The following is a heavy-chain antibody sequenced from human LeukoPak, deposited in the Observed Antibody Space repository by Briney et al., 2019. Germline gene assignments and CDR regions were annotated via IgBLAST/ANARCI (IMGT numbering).Heavy chain of an antibody. J-gene: IGHJ4*02. D-gene: IGHD6-19*01. Sequence: GRSLRLSCAASGFTFSSYGMHWVRQAAGKGLEWVAVISYDGSNKYYADSVKGRFTISRDNSKNTLYLQMNSLRAEDTAVYYCAKDQWHDYYFDYWGQGTLVTVSS. CDR1: GFTFSSYG. V-gene: IGHV3-30*18. CDR2: ISYDGSNK. CDR3: AKDQWHDYYFDY.